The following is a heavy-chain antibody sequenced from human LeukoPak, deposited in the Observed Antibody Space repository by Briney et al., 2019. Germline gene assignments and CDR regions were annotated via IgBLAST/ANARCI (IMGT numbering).Heavy chain of an antibody. Sequence: GASVKVSCKASGYTFTSYGISWVRQAPGQGLEWMGWISAYNGNTNYAQKLQGRVTMTTDTSTSTAYMELRSLRSDDTAVYYCARDGGHGYRGSGWYRRHQYGMDVWGQGTTVTVSS. CDR1: GYTFTSYG. J-gene: IGHJ6*02. D-gene: IGHD6-19*01. CDR3: ARDGGHGYRGSGWYRRHQYGMDV. CDR2: ISAYNGNT. V-gene: IGHV1-18*01.